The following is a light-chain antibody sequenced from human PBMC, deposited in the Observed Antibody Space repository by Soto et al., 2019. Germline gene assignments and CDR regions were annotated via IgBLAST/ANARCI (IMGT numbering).Light chain of an antibody. CDR1: QDISST. Sequence: AIPLTQSPSSLSASVRDRVTITCRASQDISSTLAWYQQKPGKAPKLLIYDSSTLESGVPSRFSGSGSGTDFTLTISSLQPEDFATYHCQQFDTYPYTFGQGTKLEIK. J-gene: IGKJ2*01. V-gene: IGKV1-13*02. CDR3: QQFDTYPYT. CDR2: DSS.